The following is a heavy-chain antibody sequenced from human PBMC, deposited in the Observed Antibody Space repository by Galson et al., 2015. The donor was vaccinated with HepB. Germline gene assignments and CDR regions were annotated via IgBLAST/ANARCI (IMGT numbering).Heavy chain of an antibody. D-gene: IGHD3-10*01. CDR1: GFTFSNAW. V-gene: IGHV3-15*01. J-gene: IGHJ3*02. CDR2: IKSKTDGGTT. Sequence: SLRLSCAASGFTFSNAWMSWVRQAPGKGLEWVGRIKSKTDGGTTDYAAPVKGRFTISRDDSKNTLYLQMNSLKTEDTAVYYCTTDGESIPHAFDIWGQGTMVTVSS. CDR3: TTDGESIPHAFDI.